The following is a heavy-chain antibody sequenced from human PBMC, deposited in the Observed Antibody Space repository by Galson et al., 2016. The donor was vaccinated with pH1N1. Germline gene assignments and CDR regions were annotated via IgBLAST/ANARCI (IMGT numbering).Heavy chain of an antibody. V-gene: IGHV1-2*06. CDR1: GYRFRDYY. Sequence: SVKVFCKASGYRFRDYYVHWVRQAPGHGLEWIGRVDPKTGGTKYGQKFQGRVTMTSDTAITTGYMELTRLKSDDTALYYCARVEVTAATGATDWGQGTLITVS. D-gene: IGHD6-13*01. J-gene: IGHJ4*01. CDR2: VDPKTGGT. CDR3: ARVEVTAATGATD.